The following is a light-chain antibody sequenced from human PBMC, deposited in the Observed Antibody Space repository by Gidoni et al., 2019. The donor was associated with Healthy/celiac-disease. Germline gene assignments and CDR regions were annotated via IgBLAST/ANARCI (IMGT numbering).Light chain of an antibody. CDR3: SSYTSSSHVV. CDR2: DVS. V-gene: IGLV2-14*01. CDR1: SSDVGGYNY. J-gene: IGLJ2*01. Sequence: QSALTQPASVSGSPGQSITISCTGTSSDVGGYNYVSWYQQHPGKAPKLMIYDVSNRPSGVSNRFPGSKPGNTASLTISGLQAEDEADYYCSSYTSSSHVVFGGGTKLTVL.